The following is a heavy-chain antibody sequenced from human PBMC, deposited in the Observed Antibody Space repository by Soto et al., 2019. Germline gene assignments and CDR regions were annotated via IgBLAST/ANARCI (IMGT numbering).Heavy chain of an antibody. CDR3: ARAGSLQYYYDSSGFDI. J-gene: IGHJ3*02. Sequence: ASVKVSCKASGYTFTSYGISWVRQAPGQGLEWMGWISAYNGNTNYAQKLQGRVTMTTDTSTSTAYMELRSLRSDDTAVYYCARAGSLQYYYDSSGFDIWGQGTMVTVSS. D-gene: IGHD3-22*01. V-gene: IGHV1-18*01. CDR2: ISAYNGNT. CDR1: GYTFTSYG.